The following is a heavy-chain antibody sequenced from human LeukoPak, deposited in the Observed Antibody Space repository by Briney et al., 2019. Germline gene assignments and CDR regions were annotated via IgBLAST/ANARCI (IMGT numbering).Heavy chain of an antibody. Sequence: PSETLPLTCTASGGSISSYYWSWIRQPPGKGLEWIGYIYYSGSTNYNPSLKSRVTISVDTSKNQFSLKLSSVTAADTAVYYCARVGSSFLDAFDTWGQGTMVTVSS. CDR1: GGSISSYY. D-gene: IGHD6-13*01. V-gene: IGHV4-59*01. CDR2: IYYSGST. J-gene: IGHJ3*02. CDR3: ARVGSSFLDAFDT.